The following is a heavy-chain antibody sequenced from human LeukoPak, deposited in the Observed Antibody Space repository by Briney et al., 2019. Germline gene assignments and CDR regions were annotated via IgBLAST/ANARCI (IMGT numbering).Heavy chain of an antibody. D-gene: IGHD3-3*01. CDR2: INHGGST. V-gene: IGHV4-34*01. J-gene: IGHJ4*02. CDR1: GGSFSGYY. CDR3: ARGRFDFWSGPFAGD. Sequence: PSETLSLTCAVYGGSFSGYYWSWIRQPPGKGLEWIGEINHGGSTNYNPSLKSRVTISVDTSKNQFSLKLSSVTAADTAVYYCARGRFDFWSGPFAGDSGQGTLVTVSS.